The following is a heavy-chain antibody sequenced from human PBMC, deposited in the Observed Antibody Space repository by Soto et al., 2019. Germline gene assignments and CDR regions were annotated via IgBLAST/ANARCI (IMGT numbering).Heavy chain of an antibody. V-gene: IGHV1-69*01. D-gene: IGHD1-26*01. CDR2: IIPIFGTA. J-gene: IGHJ6*02. CDR3: CGSLPPGNLTGTYGIDG. Sequence: QVQLVQSGAEVKKPGSSVKVSCKASGGTFSSYAISWVRQAPGQGLEWMGGIIPIFGTANYAQKFQGRVTNSADESPNNTLKGVERRGSEDQAGEYCCGSLPPGNLTGTYGIDGWGQGTQVTVS. CDR1: GGTFSSYA.